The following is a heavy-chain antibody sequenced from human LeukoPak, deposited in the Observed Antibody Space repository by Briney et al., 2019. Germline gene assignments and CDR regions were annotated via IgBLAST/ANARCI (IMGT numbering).Heavy chain of an antibody. J-gene: IGHJ6*04. CDR2: ISSSGSTI. Sequence: GSLRLSCAASGFTFSSYEMNWVRQAPGKGLEWVSYISSSGSTIYYADPVKGRFTISRDNAKNSLYLQMNSLRAEDTAVYYCAELGITMIGGVWGKGTTVTISS. D-gene: IGHD3-10*02. CDR1: GFTFSSYE. CDR3: AELGITMIGGV. V-gene: IGHV3-48*03.